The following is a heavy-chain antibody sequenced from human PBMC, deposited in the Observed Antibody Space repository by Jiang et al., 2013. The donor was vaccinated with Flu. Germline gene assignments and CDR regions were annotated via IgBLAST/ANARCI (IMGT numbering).Heavy chain of an antibody. D-gene: IGHD3-22*01. V-gene: IGHV2-70*01. CDR3: ALQREFRYYYVH. J-gene: IGHJ4*02. CDR2: IDWDDDK. Sequence: IPTQTLTLTCTFSGFSLSTSGMCVSWIRQPPGKALEWLALIDWDDDKYYSTSLKTRLTISKDTSKNQVVLTMTNMDPVDTATYYCALQREFRYYYVHWGQGTLVTVSS. CDR1: GFSLSTSGMC.